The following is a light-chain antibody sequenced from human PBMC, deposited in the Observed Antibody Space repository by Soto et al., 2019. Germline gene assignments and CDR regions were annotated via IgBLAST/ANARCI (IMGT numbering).Light chain of an antibody. CDR2: DAS. V-gene: IGKV3-11*01. Sequence: EIVLTQSPATLSLSPGERATLSCRASQSVSTYLAWYQQKPGQAPRLLIYDASSRATGVPDRFTGSGSGSDFTLTICGLQSEDFAVYYCQQGHNWPLTFGQGTRLEI. CDR3: QQGHNWPLT. CDR1: QSVSTY. J-gene: IGKJ2*01.